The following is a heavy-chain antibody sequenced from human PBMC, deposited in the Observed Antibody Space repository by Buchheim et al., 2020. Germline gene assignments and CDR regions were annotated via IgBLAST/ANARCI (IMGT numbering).Heavy chain of an antibody. Sequence: EVQLVESGGGLVQPGGSLRLSCAASGFTFSSYWMNWVRQAPGKGLEWVANIKQDGSEKYYVDSVKGRFTISRDNAKNSLYLQMNRLRAEDTATYYCAKDHYGDYVRAWDYWGQGIL. CDR1: GFTFSSYW. V-gene: IGHV3-7*03. CDR3: AKDHYGDYVRAWDY. CDR2: IKQDGSEK. J-gene: IGHJ4*02. D-gene: IGHD4-17*01.